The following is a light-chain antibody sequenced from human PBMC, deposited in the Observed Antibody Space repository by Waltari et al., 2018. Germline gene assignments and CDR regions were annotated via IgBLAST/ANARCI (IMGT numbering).Light chain of an antibody. CDR1: TFPKEY. V-gene: IGLV3-25*03. CDR3: QSSDSSGSYVL. J-gene: IGLJ3*02. Sequence: SYGLTQAPSVSVSPGQTARITCTGDTFPKEYAYWYQQTPGQAPVLVIYKDSERPSGIPERFSGSRAGTTVALTINGVQAEDEAEYYCQSSDSSGSYVLFGGGTKLTVL. CDR2: KDS.